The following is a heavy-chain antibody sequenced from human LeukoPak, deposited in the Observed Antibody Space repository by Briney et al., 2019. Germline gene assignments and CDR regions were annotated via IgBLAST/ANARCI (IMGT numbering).Heavy chain of an antibody. CDR3: AREGKFCSSTSCSIRDALDI. D-gene: IGHD2-2*01. CDR2: INYTGTT. J-gene: IGHJ3*02. Sequence: SESLSLTCTVSGGSISSYYWSWIRQPPGKGLEWIGYINYTGTTNYNPSLKSRVNISVDTSKNQFSLKLRSVTAADTAVYFCAREGKFCSSTSCSIRDALDIWGQGTPVIVSS. V-gene: IGHV4-59*01. CDR1: GGSISSYY.